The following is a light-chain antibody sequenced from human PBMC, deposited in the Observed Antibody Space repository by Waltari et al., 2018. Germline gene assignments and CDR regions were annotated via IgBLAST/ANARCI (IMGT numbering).Light chain of an antibody. CDR3: HSSDTSGADV. CDR1: ALPNQF. J-gene: IGLJ1*01. V-gene: IGLV3-25*03. CDR2: KDS. Sequence: SYALTQPSSVSVSPGQTATITCSGDALPNQFAYWYQKKPGQAPVLIIYKDSRGASGIPERFSGSTSGTTVTLTIIGVQEEDEADYYCHSSDTSGADVFGPGTKVIVL.